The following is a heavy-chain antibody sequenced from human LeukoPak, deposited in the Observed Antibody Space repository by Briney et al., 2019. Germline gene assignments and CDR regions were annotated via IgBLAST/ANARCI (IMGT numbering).Heavy chain of an antibody. CDR3: ARGEPIFDY. J-gene: IGHJ4*02. Sequence: GASVRVSCKASGYTFTTFGITWVRQAPGEGLEWMGWISTYSGNTRYAQKFQGRVTMTTDTSASTAYMELRSLRSDDTAVYYCARGEPIFDYWGQGTLVTVS. CDR2: ISTYSGNT. D-gene: IGHD1-26*01. V-gene: IGHV1-18*01. CDR1: GYTFTTFG.